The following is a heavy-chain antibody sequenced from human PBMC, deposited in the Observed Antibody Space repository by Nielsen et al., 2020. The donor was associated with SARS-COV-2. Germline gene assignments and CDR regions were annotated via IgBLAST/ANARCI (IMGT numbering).Heavy chain of an antibody. CDR1: GDSLSNYY. CDR3: ARVKGEKYFSDTSAYSLEWFDP. D-gene: IGHD3-22*01. J-gene: IGHJ5*02. CDR2: IYYTGSS. Sequence: SETLSLSCTVSGDSLSNYYWSWIRQPPGKGLEWIGYIYYTGSSNYYPALKSRVTISVDASKNQFSLKLNSVTAADTAVYYCARVKGEKYFSDTSAYSLEWFDPWGQGTLVTVSS. V-gene: IGHV4-59*01.